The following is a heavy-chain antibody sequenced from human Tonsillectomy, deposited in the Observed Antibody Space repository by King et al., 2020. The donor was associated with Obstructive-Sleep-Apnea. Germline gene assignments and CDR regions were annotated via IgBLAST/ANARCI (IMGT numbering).Heavy chain of an antibody. CDR3: AKEEATSYYDILTGYLPGWFDP. Sequence: VQLVESGGGLVQPGGSLRLSCAASGFTFSSYAMSWVRQAPGKGLEWVSAISGSGGSTYYADSVKGRFTLSRDNSKNTLYLQMNSLRAEDTAVYYCAKEEATSYYDILTGYLPGWFDPWGQGTLVTVSS. D-gene: IGHD3-9*01. J-gene: IGHJ5*02. V-gene: IGHV3-23*04. CDR1: GFTFSSYA. CDR2: ISGSGGST.